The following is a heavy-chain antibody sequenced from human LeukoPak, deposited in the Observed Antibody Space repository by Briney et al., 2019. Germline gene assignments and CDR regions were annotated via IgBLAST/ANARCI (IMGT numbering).Heavy chain of an antibody. J-gene: IGHJ4*02. CDR1: GFTVSVNY. D-gene: IGHD3-22*01. CDR2: IYSGGNT. V-gene: IGHV3-66*01. CDR3: ARKTDSGGQGDY. Sequence: GESVRLSCAAFGFTVSVNYMSWVRQAPGKGLECVSVIYSGGNTYYADSVKGRFTISRDNSKNTLYLQMNSLRAEDTAVYYCARKTDSGGQGDYWGPGTLVTVSS.